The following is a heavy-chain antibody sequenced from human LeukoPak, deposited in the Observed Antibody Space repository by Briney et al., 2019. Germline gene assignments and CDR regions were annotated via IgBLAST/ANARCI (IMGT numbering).Heavy chain of an antibody. D-gene: IGHD1-7*01. J-gene: IGHJ6*02. CDR2: INHSGST. V-gene: IGHV4-34*01. CDR1: GGSFSGYY. Sequence: SETLSLTCAVYGGSFSGYYWSWIRQPPGKGLEWIGEINHSGSTNYNPSLKSRVTISVDTSKNQFSLKLSSVTAADTAVHYCARARNYVYYYYGMDVWGQGTTVTVSS. CDR3: ARARNYVYYYYGMDV.